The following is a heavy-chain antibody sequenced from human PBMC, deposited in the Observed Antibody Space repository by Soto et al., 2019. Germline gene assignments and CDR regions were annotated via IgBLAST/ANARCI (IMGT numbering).Heavy chain of an antibody. Sequence: SVNDSCSSSGYTLTSYDSHSARQATGRRLEWMGWISAYNGNTNYAQKLQGRVTMTTDTSTSTAYMELRSLRSDDTAVYYSARVGYCSRTSCRSLYYYGMDVSGQGTAV. V-gene: IGHV1-18*01. CDR1: GYTLTSYD. CDR2: ISAYNGNT. CDR3: ARVGYCSRTSCRSLYYYGMDV. J-gene: IGHJ6*02. D-gene: IGHD2-2*01.